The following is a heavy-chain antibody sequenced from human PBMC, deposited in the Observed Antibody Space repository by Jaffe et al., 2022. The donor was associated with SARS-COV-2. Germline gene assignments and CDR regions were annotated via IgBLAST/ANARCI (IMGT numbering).Heavy chain of an antibody. CDR3: TTDKEVQLERRAYYYYGMDV. CDR1: GFTFSNAW. D-gene: IGHD1-1*01. V-gene: IGHV3-15*01. J-gene: IGHJ6*02. Sequence: EVQLVESGGGLVKPGGSLRLSCAASGFTFSNAWMSWVRQAPGKGLEWVGRIKSKTDGGTTDYAAPVKGRFTISRDDSKNTLYLQMNSLKTEDTAVYYCTTDKEVQLERRAYYYYGMDVWGQGTTVTVSS. CDR2: IKSKTDGGTT.